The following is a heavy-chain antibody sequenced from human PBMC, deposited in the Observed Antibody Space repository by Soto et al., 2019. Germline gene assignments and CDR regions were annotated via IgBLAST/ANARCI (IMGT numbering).Heavy chain of an antibody. CDR3: ARGGCTGGSCYSDAFDI. V-gene: IGHV1-8*01. J-gene: IGHJ3*02. Sequence: ASVKVSCTASGYTFTGYDINWVRQATGQGLEWMGWMNPNSGNTGYAQKFQGRVTMTRNTSISTAYMELSSLRSEDTAVYYCARGGCTGGSCYSDAFDIWGQGTMVTVSS. CDR1: GYTFTGYD. CDR2: MNPNSGNT. D-gene: IGHD2-15*01.